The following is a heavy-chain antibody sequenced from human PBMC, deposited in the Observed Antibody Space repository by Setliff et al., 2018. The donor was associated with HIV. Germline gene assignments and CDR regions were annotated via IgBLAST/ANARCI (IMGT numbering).Heavy chain of an antibody. CDR3: ARHRSYGDYDPNWFDP. J-gene: IGHJ5*02. CDR2: TYFSGST. D-gene: IGHD4-17*01. CDR1: GGSLSTSSFY. V-gene: IGHV4-39*01. Sequence: PSETLSLTCTVSGGSLSTSSFYWGWIRQPPGKGLQWIGSTYFSGSTYYNPSLKSRVTISVDTSKNQFSLKLRSVTAADTGIYYCARHRSYGDYDPNWFDPWGQGTLVTVSS.